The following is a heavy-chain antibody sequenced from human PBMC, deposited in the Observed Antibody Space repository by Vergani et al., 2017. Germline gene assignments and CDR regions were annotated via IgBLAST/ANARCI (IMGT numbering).Heavy chain of an antibody. V-gene: IGHV1-46*01. CDR1: GYTFTSYY. CDR3: ARGWLYYDSSGSNVYYGMDV. D-gene: IGHD3-22*01. CDR2: INPSGGST. Sequence: VQLVQSGAEVKKPGASVKVSCKASGYTFTSYYMHWVRQAPGQGLEWMGIINPSGGSTSYAQKFQGRVTMTRDTSTSTVYMELSSLRSEDTAVYYCARGWLYYDSSGSNVYYGMDVWGQGTTVTVSS. J-gene: IGHJ6*02.